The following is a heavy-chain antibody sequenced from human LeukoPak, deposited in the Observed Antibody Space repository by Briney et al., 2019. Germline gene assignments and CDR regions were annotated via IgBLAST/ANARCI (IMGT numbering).Heavy chain of an antibody. D-gene: IGHD6-19*01. Sequence: GGSLRLSCAASGFTVSSNYMNWVRQAPGKGLEWVSIIYSGGDTYYADSVKGRFTISRDNSKNTLYLQMNSLRADDTAVYYCAKDARWLAPGTFDIWGQGTMVTVS. CDR2: IYSGGDT. CDR1: GFTVSSNY. V-gene: IGHV3-53*01. J-gene: IGHJ3*02. CDR3: AKDARWLAPGTFDI.